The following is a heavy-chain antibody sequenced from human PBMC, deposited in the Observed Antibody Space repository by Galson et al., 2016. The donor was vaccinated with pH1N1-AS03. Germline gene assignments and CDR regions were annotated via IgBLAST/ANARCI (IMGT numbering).Heavy chain of an antibody. CDR2: IKSSSDGGTT. V-gene: IGHV3-15*01. J-gene: IGHJ4*02. CDR3: ATRPPPYGDYALDF. Sequence: SLRLSCAASGISFSKAWMTWFRQGPGNGLEWLGRIKSSSDGGTTDYAAPVKGRFIISRDDSQSTVYLQMNSLKTEDTALYYCATRPPPYGDYALDFWGQGTLVTVSS. D-gene: IGHD4-17*01. CDR1: GISFSKAW.